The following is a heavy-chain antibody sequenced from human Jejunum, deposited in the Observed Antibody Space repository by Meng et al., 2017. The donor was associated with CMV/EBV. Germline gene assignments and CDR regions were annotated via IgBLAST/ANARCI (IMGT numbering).Heavy chain of an antibody. CDR3: ARAMGHGDADAFDI. CDR2: INWNGGSI. V-gene: IGHV3-20*03. CDR1: GFTFDDDG. J-gene: IGHJ3*02. Sequence: SGFTFDDDGMSWVRQIPGKGLEWVSGINWNGGSIGYGDSVKGRFTISRDNAKNSLYLQMNSLRVEDTALYYCARAMGHGDADAFDIWGQGTMVTVSS. D-gene: IGHD2-2*01.